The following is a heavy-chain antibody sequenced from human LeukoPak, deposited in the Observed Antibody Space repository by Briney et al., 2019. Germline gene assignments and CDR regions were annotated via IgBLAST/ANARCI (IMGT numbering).Heavy chain of an antibody. Sequence: PGGSLRLSCAGSGFTFSNHWMSWVRQAPGRGLEWVANIKQDGSEKYYVDSVRGRFTISRDNAKNSLYLQMNSLRPEDTAVYYCAREGSIWYERPGDWGQGTLVTVSS. J-gene: IGHJ4*02. D-gene: IGHD6-13*01. CDR1: GFTFSNHW. CDR3: AREGSIWYERPGD. V-gene: IGHV3-7*04. CDR2: IKQDGSEK.